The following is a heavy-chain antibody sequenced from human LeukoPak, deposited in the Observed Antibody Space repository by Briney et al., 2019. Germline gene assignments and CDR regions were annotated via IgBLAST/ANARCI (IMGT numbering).Heavy chain of an antibody. Sequence: SETLSLTCTVSAGSISTSSYYWDWIRQPPGKGLEWIGSIYYTGSTYYNPSLKSRVTMSLDTSKNQFSLKLSSVTAADTAVYYCARTVSSGWGPKFDYWGQGTLVTVSS. J-gene: IGHJ4*02. CDR3: ARTVSSGWGPKFDY. CDR1: AGSISTSSYY. V-gene: IGHV4-39*07. D-gene: IGHD6-19*01. CDR2: IYYTGST.